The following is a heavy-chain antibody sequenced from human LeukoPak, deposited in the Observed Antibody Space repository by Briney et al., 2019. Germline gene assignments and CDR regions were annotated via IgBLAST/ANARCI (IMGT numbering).Heavy chain of an antibody. Sequence: GGSLRLSCAASGFTFSDYYMSWIREAPGKGVEWVSYISSSGSTIYYADSVKGRFTISRDNAKNSLYLQMNSLRAEDTAVYYCARGVAVAGKGDYYYYGMDVWGQGTTVTVSS. V-gene: IGHV3-11*01. CDR1: GFTFSDYY. J-gene: IGHJ6*01. CDR2: ISSSGSTI. CDR3: ARGVAVAGKGDYYYYGMDV. D-gene: IGHD6-19*01.